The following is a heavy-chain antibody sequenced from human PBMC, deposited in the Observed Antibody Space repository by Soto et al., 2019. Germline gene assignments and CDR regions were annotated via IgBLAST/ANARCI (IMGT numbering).Heavy chain of an antibody. Sequence: TWETLSLTCVGYGGSFSDYYWSWIRQPPGKGLEWIGEIKHSGTTNYNLSLKSRVTISVDTSKNQFSLKLSSVTAADTAVYYCARGSYCSRSSCYQPYTGFDPWGQGTLVTVSS. CDR1: GGSFSDYY. CDR2: IKHSGTT. V-gene: IGHV4-34*01. J-gene: IGHJ5*02. D-gene: IGHD2-2*01. CDR3: ARGSYCSRSSCYQPYTGFDP.